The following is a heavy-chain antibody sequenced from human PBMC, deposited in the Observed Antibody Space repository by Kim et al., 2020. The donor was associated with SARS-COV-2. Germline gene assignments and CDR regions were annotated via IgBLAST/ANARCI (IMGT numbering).Heavy chain of an antibody. J-gene: IGHJ4*02. V-gene: IGHV3-23*01. D-gene: IGHD3-10*01. CDR3: ARSGQLDV. Sequence: GAHTYYADSMTDRFTISRASAKKTMYRQMTSLRAEDTAVDYCARSGQLDVWGQGTPVTVSS. CDR2: GAHT.